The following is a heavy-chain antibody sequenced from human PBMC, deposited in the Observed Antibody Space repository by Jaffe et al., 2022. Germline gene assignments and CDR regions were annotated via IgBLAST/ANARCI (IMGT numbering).Heavy chain of an antibody. CDR1: GYTFTSYY. CDR2: INPSGGST. D-gene: IGHD6-13*01. V-gene: IGHV1-46*01. J-gene: IGHJ6*03. Sequence: QVQLVQSGAEVKKPGASVKVSCKASGYTFTSYYMHWVRQAPGQGLEWMGIINPSGGSTSYAQKFQGRVTMTRDTSTSTVYMELSSLRSEDTAVYYCAREGSLPGSSWSIWNDWGYYYYYYYMDVWGKGTTVTVSS. CDR3: AREGSLPGSSWSIWNDWGYYYYYYYMDV.